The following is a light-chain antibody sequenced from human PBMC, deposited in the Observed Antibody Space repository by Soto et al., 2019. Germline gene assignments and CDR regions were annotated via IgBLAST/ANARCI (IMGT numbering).Light chain of an antibody. CDR1: QTLRGRY. Sequence: EMVLTQSPGTLSLSPGERATLSCRASQTLRGRYLAWYQQKPGQAPRLLIYGASSRATGIPDRFSGSGSGTDFTLTISRLEPEDFAVYYCQQYGSSPPLTFGGGTKVDIK. V-gene: IGKV3-20*01. CDR2: GAS. J-gene: IGKJ4*01. CDR3: QQYGSSPPLT.